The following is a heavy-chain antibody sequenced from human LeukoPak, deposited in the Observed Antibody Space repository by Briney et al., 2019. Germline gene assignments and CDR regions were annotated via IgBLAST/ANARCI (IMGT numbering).Heavy chain of an antibody. CDR2: INPSGGST. CDR3: ARDIVVVPAAYSLGMDV. J-gene: IGHJ6*04. V-gene: IGHV1-46*01. CDR1: GYTFTSYY. Sequence: ASVKVSCKASGYTFTSYYMHWVRQAPGQGREWMGIINPSGGSTSYAQKFQGRVTMTRDTSTSTVYMELSSLRSEDKAVYYCARDIVVVPAAYSLGMDVWGKGTTVTVSS. D-gene: IGHD2-2*01.